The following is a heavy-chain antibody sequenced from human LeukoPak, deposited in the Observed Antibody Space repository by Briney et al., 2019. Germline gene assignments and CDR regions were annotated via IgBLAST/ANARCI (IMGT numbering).Heavy chain of an antibody. D-gene: IGHD3-22*01. CDR1: GFTFSSYA. J-gene: IGHJ4*02. CDR3: AKASLYYYDSSGYYFDY. Sequence: GGSLRLSCAASGFTFSSYAMSWVRQAPGKGLEWVSSISESGANTYYPDSVKGRFTISRDNSQNTLYLQMNSLRAEDTAAYYCAKASLYYYDSSGYYFDYWGQGTLVTVSS. CDR2: ISESGANT. V-gene: IGHV3-23*01.